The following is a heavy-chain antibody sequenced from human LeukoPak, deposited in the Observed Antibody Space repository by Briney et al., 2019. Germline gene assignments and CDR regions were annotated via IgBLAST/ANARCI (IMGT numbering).Heavy chain of an antibody. J-gene: IGHJ4*02. D-gene: IGHD3-16*02. CDR2: INTNTGNP. CDR3: ARVYDYVWGSYPPGAHTKNALDY. CDR1: GYTFTSYA. V-gene: IGHV7-4-1*02. Sequence: ASVKVSCKASGYTFTSYAMNWVRQAPGQGLEWMGWINTNTGNPTYAQGFTGRFVFSLDTSVSTAYLQISSLKAEDTAVYYCARVYDYVWGSYPPGAHTKNALDYWGQGTLVTVSS.